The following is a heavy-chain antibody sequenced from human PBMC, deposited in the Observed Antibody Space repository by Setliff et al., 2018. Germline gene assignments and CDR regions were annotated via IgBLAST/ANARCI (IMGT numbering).Heavy chain of an antibody. D-gene: IGHD6-25*01. Sequence: GESLKISCKGSGYRFTTYWIGWVRQMPGKGLEWMGIVFSGDSDTRYSTSFQGQVTMSADKSINTAYLQWSSLKASDTAMYYCARLGAPASHDASDIWGQGTMGT. CDR2: VFSGDSDT. V-gene: IGHV5-51*01. CDR1: GYRFTTYW. CDR3: ARLGAPASHDASDI. J-gene: IGHJ3*02.